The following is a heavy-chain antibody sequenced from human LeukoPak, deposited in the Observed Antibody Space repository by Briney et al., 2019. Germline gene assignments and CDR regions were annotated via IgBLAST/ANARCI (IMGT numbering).Heavy chain of an antibody. Sequence: GGSLRLSCAASGFTFSRNGMHWVRQAPGKGLEWVAVIWYDGSNKYYADSVKGRFTISRDNSKNTLYLQMNSLRAEDTAVYYCARGGEPRPKGGLDSWGQGTLVTVSS. V-gene: IGHV3-33*01. CDR2: IWYDGSNK. CDR3: ARGGEPRPKGGLDS. CDR1: GFTFSRNG. J-gene: IGHJ4*02. D-gene: IGHD1-14*01.